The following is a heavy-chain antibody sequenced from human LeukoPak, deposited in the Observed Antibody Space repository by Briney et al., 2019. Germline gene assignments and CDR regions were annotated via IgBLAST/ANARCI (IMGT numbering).Heavy chain of an antibody. D-gene: IGHD3-22*01. CDR1: GGSISSYY. CDR3: ARARLYYYDSSGYYNYGMDV. CDR2: IYYSGST. V-gene: IGHV4-59*01. Sequence: PSETLSLTCTVSGGSISSYYWSWIRQPPGKGLEWIGYIYYSGSTNYNPSLKSRVTISVDTSKNQFSLKLSSVTAADTAVYYCARARLYYYDSSGYYNYGMDVWGQGTTVTVSS. J-gene: IGHJ6*02.